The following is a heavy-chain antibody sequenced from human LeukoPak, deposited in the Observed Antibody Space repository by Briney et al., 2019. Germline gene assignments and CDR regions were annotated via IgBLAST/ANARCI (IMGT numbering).Heavy chain of an antibody. CDR3: ARSTYYYGSGSYYSSSFDY. CDR1: DYSITSGSY. Sequence: PSETLSLTCTVSDYSITSGSYWGWIRPPPGKGLEWIGSMYHSGSTYYNPSLKSRVTISVDTSKNQFSLKLSSVTAADTAVYYCARSTYYYGSGSYYSSSFDYWGQGTLVTVSS. D-gene: IGHD3-10*01. CDR2: MYHSGST. J-gene: IGHJ4*02. V-gene: IGHV4-38-2*02.